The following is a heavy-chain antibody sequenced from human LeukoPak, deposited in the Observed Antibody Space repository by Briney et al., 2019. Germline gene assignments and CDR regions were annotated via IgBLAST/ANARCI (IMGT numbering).Heavy chain of an antibody. D-gene: IGHD6-19*01. CDR1: GFTVNSKY. CDR2: IYSGGST. V-gene: IGHV3-53*05. Sequence: GGSLRLSCAASGFTVNSKYMSWVRQAPGKGLEWVSVIYSGGSTYYADSVKGRFTISRDNSKNTLYLQMNSLRAEDTAVYYCARVFGQWLAPIGDYWGQGTLVTVSS. CDR3: ARVFGQWLAPIGDY. J-gene: IGHJ4*02.